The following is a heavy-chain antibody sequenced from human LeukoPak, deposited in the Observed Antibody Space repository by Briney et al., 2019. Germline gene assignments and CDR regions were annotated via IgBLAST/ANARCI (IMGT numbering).Heavy chain of an antibody. CDR3: ASYDHDWAEYFQH. Sequence: SETLSLTCTVSGGSISSYYWSWIRQPAGKGLEWIGRIYTSGSTNHNPSLKSRVTMSVDTSKNQFSLKLSSVTAADTAVYYCASYDHDWAEYFQHWGQGTLVTVSS. V-gene: IGHV4-4*07. CDR1: GGSISSYY. J-gene: IGHJ1*01. CDR2: IYTSGST. D-gene: IGHD5-12*01.